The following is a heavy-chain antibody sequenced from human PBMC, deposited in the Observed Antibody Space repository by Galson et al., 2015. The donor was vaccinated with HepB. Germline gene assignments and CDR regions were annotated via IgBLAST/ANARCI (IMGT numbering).Heavy chain of an antibody. V-gene: IGHV1-69*13. CDR2: IIPIFGTA. Sequence: SVKVSCKASGGTFSSYAISWVRRAPGKGLEWMGGIIPIFGTANYAQKFQGRVTITADESTSTAYMELSSLRSEDTAVYYCARDRGYCSSTSCYFDYWGQGTLVTVSS. J-gene: IGHJ4*02. D-gene: IGHD2-2*01. CDR3: ARDRGYCSSTSCYFDY. CDR1: GGTFSSYA.